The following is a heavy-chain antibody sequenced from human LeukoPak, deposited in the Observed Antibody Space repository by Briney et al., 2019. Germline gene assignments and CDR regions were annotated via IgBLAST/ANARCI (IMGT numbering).Heavy chain of an antibody. J-gene: IGHJ4*02. CDR3: ARGVEPLAANTLAY. CDR1: GLTFSRFG. Sequence: GGPLGLSCAPSGLTFSRFGMHWVRQAPGKGREGVAVIWHDGSYEYYADSVKGRFTISRDSSKNTLYLEMNSLSPDDTAVYYCARGVEPLAANTLAYWGQGTLVTVSS. D-gene: IGHD1-14*01. CDR2: IWHDGSYE. V-gene: IGHV3-33*01.